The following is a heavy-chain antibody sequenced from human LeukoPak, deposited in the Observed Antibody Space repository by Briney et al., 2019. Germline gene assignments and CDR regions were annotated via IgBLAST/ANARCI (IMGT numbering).Heavy chain of an antibody. CDR2: IHHSGST. D-gene: IGHD3-9*01. V-gene: IGHV4-38-2*01. J-gene: IGHJ4*02. CDR3: ARLTGRYCFDY. Sequence: ASETLSLTCAVSGYSISSGYYWGWIRPPPGKGLEWIETIHHSGSTYYNSSLESRVTISKDTSKNQFSLRLSSVTAADTAVYFCARLTGRYCFDYWGQGTLVTVAS. CDR1: GYSISSGYY.